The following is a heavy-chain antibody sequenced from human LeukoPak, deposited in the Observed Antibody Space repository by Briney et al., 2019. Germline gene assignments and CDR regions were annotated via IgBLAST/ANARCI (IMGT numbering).Heavy chain of an antibody. CDR2: IYNSGST. CDR3: ARGSYSSGWYGD. D-gene: IGHD6-19*01. Sequence: GGSLRLSCAASGFIVSSNYMSWVRQAPGKGLEWVSVIYNSGSTYYADSVKGRFTISRDNSKNTLYLQMNSLRVEDTAVYYCARGSYSSGWYGDWGQGTLVTVSS. CDR1: GFIVSSNY. J-gene: IGHJ4*02. V-gene: IGHV3-53*01.